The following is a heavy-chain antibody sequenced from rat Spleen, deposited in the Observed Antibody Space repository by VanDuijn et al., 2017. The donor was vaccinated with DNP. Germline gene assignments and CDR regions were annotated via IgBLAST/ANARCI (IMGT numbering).Heavy chain of an antibody. CDR3: TRINYGGYPSYAMDA. CDR1: GFIFSNYW. V-gene: IGHV5-31*01. Sequence: EVQLVESGGGPVQPGRSLKLSCVASGFIFSNYWMTWIRQAPGKGLEWVASISNAGDHTYYSDSVKGRFSLSRDNAKSTLYLQMDSLRSEDTATYYCTRINYGGYPSYAMDAWGQGTSVTVSS. J-gene: IGHJ4*01. D-gene: IGHD1-11*01. CDR2: ISNAGDHT.